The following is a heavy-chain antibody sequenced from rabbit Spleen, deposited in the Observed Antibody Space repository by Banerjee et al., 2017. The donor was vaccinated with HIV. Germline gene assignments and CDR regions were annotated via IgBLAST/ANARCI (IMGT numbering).Heavy chain of an antibody. D-gene: IGHD4-1*01. CDR3: ARDPSGLVHFNL. CDR1: GVSFSDKDV. CDR2: INIVTGKS. J-gene: IGHJ4*01. V-gene: IGHV1S40*01. Sequence: QSLEESGGDLVKPGASLTLTCIASGVSFSDKDVMCWVRQAPGKGLEWIACINIVTGKSVYASWAKGRFIMSRTSSTTVTLQMTSLTAADMATYFCARDPSGLVHFNLWGQGTLVTV.